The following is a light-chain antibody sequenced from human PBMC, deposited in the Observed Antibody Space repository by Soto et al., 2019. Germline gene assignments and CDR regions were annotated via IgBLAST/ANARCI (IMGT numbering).Light chain of an antibody. V-gene: IGKV1-27*01. CDR3: QKYSSVPV. CDR2: AAS. CDR1: QDIRNF. Sequence: DIQMTQSPTSLSASVGDRVTITCRASQDIRNFVAWYQQKPGKAPKLLLYAASTLQSGVPSRFSGSVSGTEFTLTINSLQPEDVATYSCQKYSSVPVFGPGTKVEIK. J-gene: IGKJ3*01.